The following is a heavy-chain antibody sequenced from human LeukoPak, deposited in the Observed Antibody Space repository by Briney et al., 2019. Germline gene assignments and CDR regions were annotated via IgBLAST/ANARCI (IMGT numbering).Heavy chain of an antibody. CDR3: ARGEAGYCGGDCYCDY. Sequence: GGSLRLSCAASGFTFSNYWMHWVRQAQGKGLVWVSRINSDGTGTSYADSVKGRFTISRDNAKNTLYLQMNSLRAEDTAVYYCARGEAGYCGGDCYCDYWGQGTLVTVSS. CDR1: GFTFSNYW. D-gene: IGHD2-21*02. V-gene: IGHV3-74*01. CDR2: INSDGTGT. J-gene: IGHJ4*02.